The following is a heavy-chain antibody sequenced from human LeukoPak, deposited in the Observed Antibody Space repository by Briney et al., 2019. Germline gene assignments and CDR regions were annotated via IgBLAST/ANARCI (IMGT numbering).Heavy chain of an antibody. CDR3: ARERLERRPYYFDY. D-gene: IGHD1-1*01. V-gene: IGHV1-69*05. CDR2: IIPIFGTA. Sequence: SVKVSCKASGGTFSSYAISWERQAPGQGLEWTGRIIPIFGTANYAQKFQGRVTITTDESTSTAYMELSSLRSEDTAVYYCARERLERRPYYFDYWGQGTLVTVSS. CDR1: GGTFSSYA. J-gene: IGHJ4*02.